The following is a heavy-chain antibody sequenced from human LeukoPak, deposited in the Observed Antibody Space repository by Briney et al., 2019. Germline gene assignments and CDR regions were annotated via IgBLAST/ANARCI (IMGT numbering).Heavy chain of an antibody. V-gene: IGHV4-4*02. CDR3: AREGGPYRPLDY. CDR2: VNLQGST. J-gene: IGHJ4*02. CDR1: GGSISNTNW. Sequence: PSGTLSLTCGVSGGSISNTNWWTWVRQPPGKGLEWIGEVNLQGSTDYNPSLMGRVAISVDKSENHISLQLTSVTAADTAVYYCAREGGPYRPLDYSGQGTLVTVSS.